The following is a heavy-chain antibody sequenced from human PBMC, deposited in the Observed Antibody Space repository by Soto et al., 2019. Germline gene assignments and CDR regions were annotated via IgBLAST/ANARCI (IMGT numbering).Heavy chain of an antibody. J-gene: IGHJ3*02. D-gene: IGHD3-22*01. CDR3: AKVYDSSGYWFDAFDI. Sequence: GGSLRLSCAASGFTFDDYAMHWVRQAPGKGLEWVSGISWNSGSIGYADSVKGRFTISRDNAKNSLYLQMNSLRAEDTALYYCAKVYDSSGYWFDAFDIWGQGTMVTVSS. CDR1: GFTFDDYA. CDR2: ISWNSGSI. V-gene: IGHV3-9*01.